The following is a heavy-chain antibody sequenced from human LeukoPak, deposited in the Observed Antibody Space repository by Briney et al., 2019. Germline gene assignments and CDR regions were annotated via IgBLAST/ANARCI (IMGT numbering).Heavy chain of an antibody. CDR3: TRVLSGIYSGLDV. D-gene: IGHD1-26*01. V-gene: IGHV3-53*01. J-gene: IGHJ6*02. Sequence: PGGSLRLSCAASGFTVSLNYMSWVRQAPGKGLEWVSVIYSGGGTYYADSVKGRFTISRDTSKNTLYLQMNSLRAEDTAVYYCTRVLSGIYSGLDVWGQGTTVTVSS. CDR1: GFTVSLNY. CDR2: IYSGGGT.